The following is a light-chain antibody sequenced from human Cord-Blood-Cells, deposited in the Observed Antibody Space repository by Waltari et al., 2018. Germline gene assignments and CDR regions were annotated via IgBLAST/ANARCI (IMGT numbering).Light chain of an antibody. CDR3: SSYTSSSTWV. CDR1: SSDVGGYNY. V-gene: IGLV2-14*01. CDR2: DDS. Sequence: QSALTQPASVSGSPGQSITISCTGTSSDVGGYNYFHWYQQHPGKAPKLMIYDDSTRPSGLLTRFSGSKSGNPASLTFSGLQAEDEAAYYCSSYTSSSTWVFGGGTKLTVL. J-gene: IGLJ3*02.